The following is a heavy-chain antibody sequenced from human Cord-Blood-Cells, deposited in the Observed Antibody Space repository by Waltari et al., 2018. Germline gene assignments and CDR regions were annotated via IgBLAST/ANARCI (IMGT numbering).Heavy chain of an antibody. CDR1: GFTFSSHS. Sequence: EVQLVESGGGLVKPGGSLRLSCAASGFTFSSHSMNCVRQAPRKGSEGVASISSSSSYIYYADSVKGRFTIARDNAKNSLYLQMNSLRAEDTAVYYCARDGGYCSGGSCYFYYYYYYMDVWGKGTTVTVSS. J-gene: IGHJ6*03. CDR2: ISSSSSYI. V-gene: IGHV3-21*01. D-gene: IGHD2-15*01. CDR3: ARDGGYCSGGSCYFYYYYYYMDV.